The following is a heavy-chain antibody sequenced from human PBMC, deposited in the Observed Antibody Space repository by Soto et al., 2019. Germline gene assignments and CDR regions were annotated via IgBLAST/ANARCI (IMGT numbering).Heavy chain of an antibody. CDR2: ISIYNENT. CDR1: GYSFTRYG. V-gene: IGHV1-18*01. CDR3: AREGFCSSGSCAWYYPSRNGMDV. D-gene: IGHD2-15*01. Sequence: ASVKLSCKASGYSFTRYGISWVRQAPGQGLEWMGGISIYNENTNYPQKFQGRVTMTRDTFTSTVYMELRSLTSDDTALYYCAREGFCSSGSCAWYYPSRNGMDVWGQGTTVTVSS. J-gene: IGHJ6*02.